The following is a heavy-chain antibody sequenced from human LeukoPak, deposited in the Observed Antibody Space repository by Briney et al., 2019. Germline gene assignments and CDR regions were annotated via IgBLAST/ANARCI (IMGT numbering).Heavy chain of an antibody. CDR3: VRGRYSSGWFKDKNWFDP. J-gene: IGHJ5*02. D-gene: IGHD6-19*01. V-gene: IGHV4-30-4*07. CDR1: GVTISRGGYA. CDR2: IYHSGTT. Sequence: NPSETLSLTCAVSGVTISRGGYAWNWIRQPPGKGLEWIAYIYHSGTTYYNPSLKSRATISVDTSKNQFSLKLSSVTAADTAVCYCVRGRYSSGWFKDKNWFDPWGQGIPVTVSS.